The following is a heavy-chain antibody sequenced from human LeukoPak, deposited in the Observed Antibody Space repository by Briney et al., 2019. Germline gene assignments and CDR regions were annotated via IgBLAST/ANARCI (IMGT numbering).Heavy chain of an antibody. Sequence: SETLSLTCTVSGGSINTYFWTWIRQPAGKGLQWIGRIYPSGSTNYSPSLKSRLTMSVDTSNNQFSLKLSSVTAADTAVYYCARDGDTLSYYYYGMDVWGQGTTVTVSS. CDR1: GGSINTYF. J-gene: IGHJ6*02. CDR2: IYPSGST. D-gene: IGHD3-10*01. CDR3: ARDGDTLSYYYYGMDV. V-gene: IGHV4-4*07.